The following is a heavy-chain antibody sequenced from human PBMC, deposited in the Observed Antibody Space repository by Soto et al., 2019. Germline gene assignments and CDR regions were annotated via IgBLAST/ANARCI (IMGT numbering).Heavy chain of an antibody. D-gene: IGHD6-13*01. CDR1: GGTFSSYA. CDR3: ARPHSYSSSWYGALGY. Sequence: ASVKVSCKASGGTFSSYAISWVRQAPGQGLEWMGGIIPIFGTANYAQKFQGRVTITADESTSTAYMELSSLRSEDTAVYYCARPHSYSSSWYGALGYWGQGTLVTVSS. CDR2: IIPIFGTA. V-gene: IGHV1-69*13. J-gene: IGHJ4*02.